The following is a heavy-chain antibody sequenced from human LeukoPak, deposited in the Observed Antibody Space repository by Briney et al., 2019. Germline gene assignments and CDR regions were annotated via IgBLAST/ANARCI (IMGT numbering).Heavy chain of an antibody. D-gene: IGHD1-26*01. CDR1: GFTFSSYW. V-gene: IGHV3-7*01. Sequence: GGSLRLTCPVSGFTFSSYWMTWLGQPPWKGLEGVASINQDESETYYVASVEGRFTISRDNAKNTLYLQMNSLSVEDTAIYYCVRSWLLVAATRPTDYWGQGTLVTVSS. J-gene: IGHJ4*02. CDR3: VRSWLLVAATRPTDY. CDR2: INQDESET.